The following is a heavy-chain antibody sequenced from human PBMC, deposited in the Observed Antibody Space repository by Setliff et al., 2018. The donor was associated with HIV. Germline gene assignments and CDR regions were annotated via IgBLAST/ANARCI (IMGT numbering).Heavy chain of an antibody. J-gene: IGHJ3*02. V-gene: IGHV4-4*02. CDR3: ARGRYSYGYGGGAYDI. CDR2: IFQSGST. D-gene: IGHD5-18*01. CDR1: DGSTSSNNW. Sequence: SETLSLTCTVSDGSTSSNNWWTWVRQSQGKGLEWIGEIFQSGSTNYKPSLKSRVTISIDRSKDQFSLKLTSVTAADTAVYYCARGRYSYGYGGGAYDIWGHGTMVT.